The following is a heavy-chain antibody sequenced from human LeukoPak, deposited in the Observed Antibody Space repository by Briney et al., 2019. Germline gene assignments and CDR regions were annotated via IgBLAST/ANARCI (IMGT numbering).Heavy chain of an antibody. CDR1: GASITSDDYY. D-gene: IGHD3-3*01. V-gene: IGHV4-30-4*01. J-gene: IGHJ5*02. CDR2: IHYSGST. CDR3: AREGRDFWSGSRGWFDP. Sequence: PSETLSLTCSVSGASITSDDYYWSWIRQPPGKGLEWIGYIHYSGSTVYNPSLKSRVTISVDTSKNQFFLRLSSVAVADTAVYYCAREGRDFWSGSRGWFDPWGQGTLVTASS.